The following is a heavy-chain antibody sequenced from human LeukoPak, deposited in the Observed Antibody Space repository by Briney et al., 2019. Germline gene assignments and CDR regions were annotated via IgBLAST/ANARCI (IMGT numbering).Heavy chain of an antibody. CDR1: GFTFSSYE. J-gene: IGHJ3*02. CDR3: ARVNLEWLSPDAFDI. Sequence: PGGSLRLSCAASGFTFSSYEMNWVRQAPGKGLEWVSSISSSSSYIYYADSVKGRFTISRDNAKNSLYLQMNSLRAEDTAVYYCARVNLEWLSPDAFDIWGQGTMVTVSS. CDR2: ISSSSSYI. V-gene: IGHV3-21*01. D-gene: IGHD3-3*01.